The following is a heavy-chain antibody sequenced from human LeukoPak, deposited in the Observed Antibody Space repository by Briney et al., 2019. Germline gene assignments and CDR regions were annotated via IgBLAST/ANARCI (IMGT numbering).Heavy chain of an antibody. CDR2: INTNTGNP. J-gene: IGHJ4*02. CDR1: GYTFTSYA. Sequence: GASVKVSCTASGYTFTSYAMNWVRQAPGQGLEWMGWINTNTGNPTYAQGFTGRFVFSLDTSVSTAYLQISSLKAEDTAVYYCARFPNSGDYGSYDYWGQGTLVTVSS. D-gene: IGHD4-17*01. V-gene: IGHV7-4-1*02. CDR3: ARFPNSGDYGSYDY.